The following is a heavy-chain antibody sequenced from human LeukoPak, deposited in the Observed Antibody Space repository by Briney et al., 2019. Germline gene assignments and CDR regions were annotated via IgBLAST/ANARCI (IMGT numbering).Heavy chain of an antibody. D-gene: IGHD6-19*01. Sequence: SETLSLTCTVSGGSISSYYWSWIRQSPGKGLEWIGYIYNSGNTNYNPSLKSRVTISVDTSKNQFSLKLSSVTAADTAVYYCASSYSSGWYSPGYWGQGTLVTVSS. V-gene: IGHV4-59*12. J-gene: IGHJ4*02. CDR1: GGSISSYY. CDR2: IYNSGNT. CDR3: ASSYSSGWYSPGY.